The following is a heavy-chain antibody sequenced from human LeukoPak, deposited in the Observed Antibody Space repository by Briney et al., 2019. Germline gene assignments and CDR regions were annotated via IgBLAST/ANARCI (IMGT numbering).Heavy chain of an antibody. V-gene: IGHV3-48*02. CDR1: GFTFSSYS. CDR2: ISSSSSTI. J-gene: IGHJ4*02. D-gene: IGHD2-2*01. Sequence: GGCLRLSCVASGFTFSSYSMNWVRQAPGKGLEWVSYISSSSSTIHYADSVKGRFTISRDNAKNSLYLQMKRLSHEDTAVYYCARVLSVTRCYGCDYWGQGTLVTVSS. CDR3: ARVLSVTRCYGCDY.